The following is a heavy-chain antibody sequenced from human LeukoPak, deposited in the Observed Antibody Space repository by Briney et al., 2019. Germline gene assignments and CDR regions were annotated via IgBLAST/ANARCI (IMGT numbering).Heavy chain of an antibody. CDR1: GFTFSSYA. J-gene: IGHJ4*02. V-gene: IGHV3-23*01. CDR2: ISGSGGST. D-gene: IGHD2-15*01. CDR3: AKWEFCSGGSCYSGFDY. Sequence: GESLRLSCAASGFTFSSYAMSWVRQAPGKGLEWVSAISGSGGSTYYADSVKGRFTISRDNSKNTLYLQMNSLRAEDTAVYYCAKWEFCSGGSCYSGFDYWGQGTLVTVSS.